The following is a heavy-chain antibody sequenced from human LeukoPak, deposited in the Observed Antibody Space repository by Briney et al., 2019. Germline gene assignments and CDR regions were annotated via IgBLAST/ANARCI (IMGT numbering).Heavy chain of an antibody. D-gene: IGHD1-26*01. V-gene: IGHV4-59*01. Sequence: PSETLSLTCTVSGGSISSYYWSWIRQPPGKGLEWIGYIYYSGSTNYNPSLKSRVTISVDTSKNQFSLKRSSVTAADTAVYYCARSLGSLPRDNAFDIWGQGTMVTVSS. J-gene: IGHJ3*02. CDR1: GGSISSYY. CDR3: ARSLGSLPRDNAFDI. CDR2: IYYSGST.